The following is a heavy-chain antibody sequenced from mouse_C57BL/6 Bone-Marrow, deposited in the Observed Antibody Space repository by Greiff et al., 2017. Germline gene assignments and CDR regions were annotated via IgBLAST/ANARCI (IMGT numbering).Heavy chain of an antibody. CDR1: GYTFTSYW. Sequence: QVQLQQPGAELVKPGASVKLSCKASGYTFTSYWMHWVKQRPGQGLEWIGMIHPNSGSTNYNEKFKSKATLTVDKSSSTAYMQLSSLTSEDSAVYDCARVPSLYDYGSSYSYYFDYWDRGKTLTVSS. CDR3: ARVPSLYDYGSSYSYYFDY. D-gene: IGHD1-1*01. J-gene: IGHJ2*01. CDR2: IHPNSGST. V-gene: IGHV1-64*01.